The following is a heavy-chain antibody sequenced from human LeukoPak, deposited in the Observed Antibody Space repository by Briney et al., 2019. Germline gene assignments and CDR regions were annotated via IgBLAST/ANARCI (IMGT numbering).Heavy chain of an antibody. V-gene: IGHV3-30*02. J-gene: IGHJ4*02. CDR2: IRYDGSNK. CDR1: GFTFSDYG. CDR3: AKGYYYGSGFSPADY. Sequence: PGGSLRLSCAASGFTFSDYGMHWVRQAPGKGLEWVAFIRYDGSNKYYADSVKGRFTISRDNSKNTLYLQMNSLRAEDTAVYYCAKGYYYGSGFSPADYWGQGTLVTASS. D-gene: IGHD3-10*01.